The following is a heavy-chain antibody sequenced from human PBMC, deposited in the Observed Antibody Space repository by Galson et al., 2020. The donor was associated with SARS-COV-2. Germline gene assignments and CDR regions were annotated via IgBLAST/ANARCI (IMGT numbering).Heavy chain of an antibody. Sequence: SETLSLTCTVSGGSISSYYWSWIRQPPGKGLEWIGYIYYSGSTNYNPSLKSRVTISVDTSKNQFSLKLSSVTAADTAVYYCALTSGWYGGGYYGMDVWGQGTTVTVSS. J-gene: IGHJ6*02. V-gene: IGHV4-59*01. CDR1: GGSISSYY. CDR3: ALTSGWYGGGYYGMDV. D-gene: IGHD6-19*01. CDR2: IYYSGST.